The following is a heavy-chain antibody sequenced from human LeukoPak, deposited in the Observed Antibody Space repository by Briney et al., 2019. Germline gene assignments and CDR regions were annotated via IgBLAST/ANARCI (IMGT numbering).Heavy chain of an antibody. V-gene: IGHV6-1*01. CDR1: GDSVSSNSAA. J-gene: IGHJ3*02. Sequence: SQTLSLTCAISGDSVSSNSAAWNWIRQSPSRGLEWLGRTYYRSKWYNDYAVSVNSRITINPDTSKNQFSLQLNAVTPEDTAVYYCARVVQVYCSSTSCYVGAFDIWGQGTMVTVSS. CDR2: TYYRSKWYN. CDR3: ARVVQVYCSSTSCYVGAFDI. D-gene: IGHD2-2*01.